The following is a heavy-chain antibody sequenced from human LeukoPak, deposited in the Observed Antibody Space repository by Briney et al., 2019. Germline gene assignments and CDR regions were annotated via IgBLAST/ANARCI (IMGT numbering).Heavy chain of an antibody. J-gene: IGHJ4*02. Sequence: SDPLPLTCCISGHSVQSDSAALNWISQSPSRGLEWLGRNYSRCKWLNDYADSVKSRLTISPDTSKNQFSLQVNSVTPEDAAVYYCTRISLSSWVINWGQGTLVTVSS. D-gene: IGHD2-15*01. CDR2: NYSRCKWLN. CDR1: GHSVQSDSAA. CDR3: TRISLSSWVIN. V-gene: IGHV6-1*01.